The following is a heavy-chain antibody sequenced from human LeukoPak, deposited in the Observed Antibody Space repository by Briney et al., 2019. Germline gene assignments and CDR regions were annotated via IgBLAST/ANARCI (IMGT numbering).Heavy chain of an antibody. CDR3: ARERREGYCSSTSCYRGNAFDI. Sequence: SETLSLTCTVSGGSISSYYWSWIRQPPGKGLEWIGYIYYSGSTNYNPSLKSRVTISVDTSKNQFSLKLSSVTAADTAVYCCARERREGYCSSTSCYRGNAFDIWGQGTMVTVSS. CDR2: IYYSGST. J-gene: IGHJ3*02. D-gene: IGHD2-2*02. CDR1: GGSISSYY. V-gene: IGHV4-59*01.